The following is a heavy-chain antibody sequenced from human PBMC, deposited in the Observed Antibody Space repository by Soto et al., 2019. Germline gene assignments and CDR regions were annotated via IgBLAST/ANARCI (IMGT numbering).Heavy chain of an antibody. CDR1: GGSVSSGSYY. CDR2: IYYSGST. V-gene: IGHV4-61*01. Sequence: PSETLSLTCTVSGGSVSSGSYYWSWIRQPPGKGLEWIGYIYYSGSTNYNPSLKSRVTISVDTSKNQFSLKLSSVTAADTAEYYCARDGYAVIPFDYWGQGTLVTVSS. D-gene: IGHD5-12*01. J-gene: IGHJ4*02. CDR3: ARDGYAVIPFDY.